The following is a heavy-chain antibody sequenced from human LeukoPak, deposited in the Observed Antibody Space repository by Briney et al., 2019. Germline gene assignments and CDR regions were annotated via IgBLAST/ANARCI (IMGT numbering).Heavy chain of an antibody. D-gene: IGHD3-22*01. CDR1: GYTFSSFS. Sequence: GGSLRLSCAASGYTFSSFSIHWVREAPGKGLEWVSSISVRSNYIYYADSVRGRFSISGDDARNSLYLQMDSLRGDDTAVYYCARLRRNSDSSGYYYYYDYWGQGTLVTVSS. CDR3: ARLRRNSDSSGYYYYYDY. J-gene: IGHJ4*02. V-gene: IGHV3-21*01. CDR2: ISVRSNYI.